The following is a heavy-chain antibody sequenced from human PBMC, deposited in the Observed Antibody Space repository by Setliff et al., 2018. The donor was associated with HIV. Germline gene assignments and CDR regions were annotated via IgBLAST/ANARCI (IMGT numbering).Heavy chain of an antibody. CDR1: GGSISSSSYY. CDR3: ARGTAPRRGTNYGGNYPLDY. D-gene: IGHD4-17*01. CDR2: IYHSGST. Sequence: SETLSLTCTVSGGSISSSSYYWGWIRQPPGKGLEWLGSIYHSGSTYYNPSLTSRVTISIDTSKNQFSLKLSSVTAADTAVYFCARGTAPRRGTNYGGNYPLDYWGQGTLVTVSS. V-gene: IGHV4-39*07. J-gene: IGHJ4*02.